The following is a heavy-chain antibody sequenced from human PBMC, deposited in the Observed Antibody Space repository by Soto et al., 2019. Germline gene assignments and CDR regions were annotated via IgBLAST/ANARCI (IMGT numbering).Heavy chain of an antibody. CDR3: AKDLTGTTPGYYYYGMDV. J-gene: IGHJ6*02. Sequence: GGSLRLSCAASGFTFSSYGMHWVRQAPGKGLEWVAVISYDGSNKYYADSVKGRFTISRDNSKNTLYLQMNSLRAEDTAVYYCAKDLTGTTPGYYYYGMDVWGQGTTVTVSS. CDR1: GFTFSSYG. V-gene: IGHV3-30*18. CDR2: ISYDGSNK. D-gene: IGHD1-7*01.